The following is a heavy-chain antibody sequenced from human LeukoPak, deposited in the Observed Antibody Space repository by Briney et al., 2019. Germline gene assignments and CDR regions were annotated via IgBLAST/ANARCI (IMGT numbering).Heavy chain of an antibody. Sequence: SETLSLTCTVSVGSISSSSYYWGWIRQPPGKGLEWIGSIYYSRSTYYNPSLKSRVTISVDTSKNQFSLKLSSVTAADTAVYYCARLSYSRVEYFDYWGQGTLVTVSS. V-gene: IGHV4-39*01. J-gene: IGHJ4*02. CDR3: ARLSYSRVEYFDY. D-gene: IGHD3-22*01. CDR2: IYYSRST. CDR1: VGSISSSSYY.